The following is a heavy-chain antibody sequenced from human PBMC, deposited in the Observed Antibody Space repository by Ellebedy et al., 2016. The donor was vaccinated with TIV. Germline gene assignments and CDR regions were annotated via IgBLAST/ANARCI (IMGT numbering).Heavy chain of an antibody. V-gene: IGHV3-7*01. D-gene: IGHD2-21*02. Sequence: GGSLRLSXAASGFTFSSYWMSWVRQAPGKGLEWVANIKQDGSEKYYVDSVKGRFTISRDNAKNSLYLQMNSLRAEDTAVYYCARDTKVVTALQYYYYYYGMDVWGQGTTVTVS. CDR2: IKQDGSEK. CDR3: ARDTKVVTALQYYYYYYGMDV. CDR1: GFTFSSYW. J-gene: IGHJ6*02.